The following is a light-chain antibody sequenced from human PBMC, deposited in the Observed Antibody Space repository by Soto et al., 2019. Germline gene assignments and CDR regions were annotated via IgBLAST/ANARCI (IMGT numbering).Light chain of an antibody. V-gene: IGKV3-20*01. J-gene: IGKJ2*01. CDR2: GVS. CDR3: QQYGSSPPVYT. CDR1: QSVRSSY. Sequence: EIVLTQSPGTLSLSPGETATLSCRASQSVRSSYLAWYQQKPGQAPRLLIYGVSNRATGIPDKFRGSGSGADFTLTISRLEPEDFAVYYCQQYGSSPPVYTFGQGTKLEI.